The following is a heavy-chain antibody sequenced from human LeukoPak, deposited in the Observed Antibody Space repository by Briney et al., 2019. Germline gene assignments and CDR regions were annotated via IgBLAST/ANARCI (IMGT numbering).Heavy chain of an antibody. D-gene: IGHD1-26*01. CDR1: GYTLTELS. CDR2: FDPEDGET. CDR3: ATGASDGGSYHYFDY. Sequence: GASVKVSCKVSGYTLTELSMHWVRQAPGKGLEWMGGFDPEDGETIYAQKFQGRVTMTEDTSTDTAYMELSSLRSEDMAVYYCATGASDGGSYHYFDYWGQGTLVTVSS. J-gene: IGHJ4*02. V-gene: IGHV1-24*01.